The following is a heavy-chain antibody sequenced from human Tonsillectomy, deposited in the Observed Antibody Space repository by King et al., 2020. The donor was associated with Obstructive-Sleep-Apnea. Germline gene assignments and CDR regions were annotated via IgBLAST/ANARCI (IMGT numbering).Heavy chain of an antibody. Sequence: VQLVESGGGLVQPGGSLRLSCAASGITFSSYSMNWVRQAPGKGLEWVSYISSSTGTIYYADSVKGRFSISRDNAKNSLYLQMNSLRAEDTAVYYCATGGPDAFDFWGRGTMVTVSS. CDR2: ISSSTGTI. V-gene: IGHV3-48*04. CDR3: ATGGPDAFDF. CDR1: GITFSSYS. D-gene: IGHD3-16*01. J-gene: IGHJ3*01.